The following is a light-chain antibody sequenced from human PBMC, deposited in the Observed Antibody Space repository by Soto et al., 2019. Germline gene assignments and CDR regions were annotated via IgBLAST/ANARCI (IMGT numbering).Light chain of an antibody. Sequence: DIPMTQSPSSLSASVGDRVTVTCRASQSISTYLNWYQQKPGKAPKLLIYEASSLQSGVPSRFSGSGSGTDFTLTISSLQPEDFATYYCQQSHSTPWTFGQGTKVEIK. V-gene: IGKV1-39*01. CDR1: QSISTY. CDR3: QQSHSTPWT. CDR2: EAS. J-gene: IGKJ1*01.